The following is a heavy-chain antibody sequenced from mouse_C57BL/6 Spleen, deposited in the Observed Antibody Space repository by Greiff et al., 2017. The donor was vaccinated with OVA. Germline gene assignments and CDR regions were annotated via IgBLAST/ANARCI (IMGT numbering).Heavy chain of an antibody. J-gene: IGHJ2*01. D-gene: IGHD1-1*01. V-gene: IGHV1-22*01. CDR3: ARDYCGSRPCDY. Sequence: EVQLQQSGPELVKPGASVKMSCKASGYTFTDYNMHWVKQSHGKSLEWIGYIHPNNGGTSYNQKFKGKATLTVNTSSSTAYMELRSLTSEDSAVDYCARDYCGSRPCDYWGQGTTLTVSS. CDR1: GYTFTDYN. CDR2: IHPNNGGT.